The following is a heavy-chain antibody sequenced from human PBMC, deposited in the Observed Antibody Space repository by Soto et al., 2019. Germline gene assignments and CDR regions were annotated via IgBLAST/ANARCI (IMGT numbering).Heavy chain of an antibody. V-gene: IGHV3-23*01. D-gene: IGHD6-13*01. CDR1: GFTFSSYA. CDR2: ISGSGGTT. J-gene: IGHJ4*02. Sequence: PWGSMRLSCAASGFTFSSYAMSWVRQAPGKGREWVSTISGSGGTTYYADSVKGRLTISRDNSKNTLYLQVNSLRTVDMAIYYCAKTGTTWYIYWGQGTLVTVPS. CDR3: AKTGTTWYIY.